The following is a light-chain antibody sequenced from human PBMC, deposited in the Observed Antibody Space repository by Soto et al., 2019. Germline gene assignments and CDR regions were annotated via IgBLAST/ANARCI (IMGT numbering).Light chain of an antibody. CDR3: TSYSRYRVLV. V-gene: IGLV2-14*01. CDR2: EVS. J-gene: IGLJ3*02. Sequence: QSALTQPASVSGSPGQSITISCTGTSSDVGGYNYVSWYQQHPGKAPKLMIYEVSNRPSGVSNRFSGSKSGNTASLTISGLQAEDEADCYCTSYSRYRVLVFGGGTKVTVL. CDR1: SSDVGGYNY.